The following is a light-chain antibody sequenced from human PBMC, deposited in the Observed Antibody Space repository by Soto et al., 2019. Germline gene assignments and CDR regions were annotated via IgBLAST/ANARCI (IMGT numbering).Light chain of an antibody. CDR1: SSDVGGYNY. V-gene: IGLV2-14*01. Sequence: QSVLTQPASVSGSPGQSITISCTGTSSDVGGYNYVAWYQQHPGKAPKLLISEVTDRPSGASNRFSGSKSGNTASLTISGLQADDEADYYCSSYTSSSTYVFGPGTKVTV. CDR3: SSYTSSSTYV. CDR2: EVT. J-gene: IGLJ1*01.